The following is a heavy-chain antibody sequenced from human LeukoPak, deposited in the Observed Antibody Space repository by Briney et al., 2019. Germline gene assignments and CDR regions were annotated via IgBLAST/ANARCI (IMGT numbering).Heavy chain of an antibody. V-gene: IGHV4-59*01. CDR2: IYYSGST. J-gene: IGHJ4*02. CDR1: GGSISSYY. CDR3: GRETIAATGTSVFFDY. Sequence: KPSETLSLTCTVSGGSISSYYWSWIRQPPGKGLEWIGYIYYSGSTNYNPSLKSRVTISVDTSKNQFSLKLTSMTAADTAVYYCGRETIAATGTSVFFDYWGQGTLVTVSS. D-gene: IGHD6-13*01.